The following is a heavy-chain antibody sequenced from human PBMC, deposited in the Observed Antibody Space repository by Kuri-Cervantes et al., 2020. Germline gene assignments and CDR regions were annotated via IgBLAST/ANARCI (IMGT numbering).Heavy chain of an antibody. V-gene: IGHV1-2*02. Sequence: ASVKVSCKASGYTFTGYYMHWVRQAPGQGLEWMGWINPNSGGTNYAQKFQGRVTMTRDTSISTAYMELSSLRSEDTAVYYCAITYSGYPRHPYYFDYWGHGTLVTVSS. CDR3: AITYSGYPRHPYYFDY. CDR1: GYTFTGYY. D-gene: IGHD5-12*01. CDR2: INPNSGGT. J-gene: IGHJ4*01.